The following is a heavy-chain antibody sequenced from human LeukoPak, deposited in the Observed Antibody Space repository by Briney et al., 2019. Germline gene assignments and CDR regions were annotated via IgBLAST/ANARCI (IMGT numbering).Heavy chain of an antibody. V-gene: IGHV4-34*01. Sequence: SETLSLTCAVYVGSFSGYYWSWIRQPPGKGLEWIGEINHSGSTNYNPSLKSRVTISVDTSKNQFSLKLTSVTAADTAVYYCARVHYHYDSSGPEWWFDPWGQRILVTVSS. CDR3: ARVHYHYDSSGPEWWFDP. CDR2: INHSGST. D-gene: IGHD3-22*01. CDR1: VGSFSGYY. J-gene: IGHJ5*02.